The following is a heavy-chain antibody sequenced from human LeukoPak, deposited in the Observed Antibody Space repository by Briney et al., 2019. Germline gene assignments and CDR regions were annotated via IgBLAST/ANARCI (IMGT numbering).Heavy chain of an antibody. CDR2: INPYNDIT. CDR1: GYTFINYD. Sequence: ASAKVSCKASGYTFINYDITWVRQAPGQGLEWMGWINPYNDITDYAQTFKGRVTMTTDTSTSTAYMELRSLRSDDTAVYYCARLFGELLLPSDHFYYMDVWGKGTAVTVSS. CDR3: ARLFGELLLPSDHFYYMDV. V-gene: IGHV1-18*01. J-gene: IGHJ6*03. D-gene: IGHD3-10*02.